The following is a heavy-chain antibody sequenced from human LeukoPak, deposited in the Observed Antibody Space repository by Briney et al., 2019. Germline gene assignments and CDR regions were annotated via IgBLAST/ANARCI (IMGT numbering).Heavy chain of an antibody. V-gene: IGHV4-30-2*01. Sequence: PSETLSLTCTVSGGSITSGNYYWSWIRQAPGRGLEWIGYIYHSGDTYSNPSLKGRATVSMDRSKNQFSLNLRSVTAAVTAVYYCARLIAADPQLDCWGQGTLVTVSS. CDR1: GGSITSGNYY. CDR3: ARLIAADPQLDC. D-gene: IGHD6-13*01. J-gene: IGHJ4*02. CDR2: IYHSGDT.